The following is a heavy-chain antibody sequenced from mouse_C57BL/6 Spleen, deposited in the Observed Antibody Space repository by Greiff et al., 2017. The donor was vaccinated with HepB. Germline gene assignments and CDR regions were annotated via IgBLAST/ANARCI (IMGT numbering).Heavy chain of an antibody. CDR2: INPNNGGT. Sequence: EVQLQQSGPELVKPGASVKISCKASGYTFTDYYMNWVKQSHGKSLEWIGDINPNNGGTSYNQKFKGKATLTVDKSSSTAYMELRSLTSEDSAVYYCARRAITTVVNWYFDVWGTGTTVTVSS. J-gene: IGHJ1*03. CDR1: GYTFTDYY. V-gene: IGHV1-26*01. CDR3: ARRAITTVVNWYFDV. D-gene: IGHD1-1*01.